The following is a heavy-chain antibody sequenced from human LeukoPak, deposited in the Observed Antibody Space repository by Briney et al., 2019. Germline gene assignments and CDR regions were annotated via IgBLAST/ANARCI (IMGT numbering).Heavy chain of an antibody. CDR2: INPSSGGT. CDR3: AIPSNYGSGSQLNY. V-gene: IGHV1-2*02. J-gene: IGHJ4*02. D-gene: IGHD3-10*01. Sequence: GASVKLSCTASGYTFTAYYMHWVRQAPGQGLEWMGWINPSSGGTNYAQKFQGRVIMTRDTSISTAYMELSRLRADDTAVYYCAIPSNYGSGSQLNYWGQGTLVTVSS. CDR1: GYTFTAYY.